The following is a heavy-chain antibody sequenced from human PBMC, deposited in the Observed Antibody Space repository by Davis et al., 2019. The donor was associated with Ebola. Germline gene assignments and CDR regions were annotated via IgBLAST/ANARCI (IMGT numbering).Heavy chain of an antibody. D-gene: IGHD6-19*01. CDR3: AKGIAVKKYYYYYMDV. CDR2: IRYDGSNK. J-gene: IGHJ6*03. CDR1: GFTFSSYG. Sequence: PGGSLRLSCAASGFTFSSYGMHWVRQAPGKGLEWVAFIRYDGSNKYYADSVKGRFTISRDNSKNTLYLQMNSLRAEDTAVYYCAKGIAVKKYYYYYMDVWGKGTTVTVSS. V-gene: IGHV3-30*02.